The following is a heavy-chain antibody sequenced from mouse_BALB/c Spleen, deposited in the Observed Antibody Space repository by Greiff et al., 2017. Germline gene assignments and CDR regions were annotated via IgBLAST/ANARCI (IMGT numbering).Heavy chain of an antibody. Sequence: EVHLVESGGGLVQPGGSLRLSCATSGFTFTDYYMSWVRQPPGKALEWLGFIRNKANGYTTEYSASVKGRFTISRDNSQSILYLQMNTLRAEDSATYYCARVYGNLFDYWGQGTTLTVSS. J-gene: IGHJ2*01. V-gene: IGHV7-3*02. D-gene: IGHD2-1*01. CDR3: ARVYGNLFDY. CDR2: IRNKANGYTT. CDR1: GFTFTDYY.